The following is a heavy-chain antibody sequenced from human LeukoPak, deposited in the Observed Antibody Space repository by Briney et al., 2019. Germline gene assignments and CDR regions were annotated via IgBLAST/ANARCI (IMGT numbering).Heavy chain of an antibody. CDR2: ISSSSSTI. V-gene: IGHV3-48*02. CDR1: GFTFSSYS. Sequence: GSLRLSCAASGFTFSSYSMNWVRQAPGKGLEWVSYISSSSSTIYHADSVKGRFTISRDNAKNSLYLQMNSLRDEDTAVYYCARGYYYDSSGYYYGFDYWGQGTLVTVSS. CDR3: ARGYYYDSSGYYYGFDY. D-gene: IGHD3-22*01. J-gene: IGHJ4*02.